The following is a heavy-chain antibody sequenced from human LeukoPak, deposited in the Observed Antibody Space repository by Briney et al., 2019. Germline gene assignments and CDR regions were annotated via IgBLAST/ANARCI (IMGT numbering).Heavy chain of an antibody. V-gene: IGHV5-51*01. J-gene: IGHJ4*02. CDR2: IYPGDSDT. CDR1: GYSFTNYW. Sequence: GESLKISCKGSGYSFTNYWIGWVRQMPGKGLEWMGIIYPGDSDTRYSPSFQGQFTISVGKSISTAYLQWSSLKASDTAMYYCARLNLVVAIDYWGQGTLVTVSS. CDR3: ARLNLVVAIDY. D-gene: IGHD3-22*01.